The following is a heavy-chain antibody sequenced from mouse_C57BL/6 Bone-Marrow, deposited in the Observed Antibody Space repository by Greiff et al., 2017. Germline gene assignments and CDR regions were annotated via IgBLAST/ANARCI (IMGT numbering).Heavy chain of an antibody. J-gene: IGHJ1*03. CDR2: IYPGSGST. CDR3: ARGRGIYYYGSGSWYFDV. Sequence: VQLQQPGAELVKPGASVKMSCKASGYTFTSYWITWVKQRPGQGLEWIGDIYPGSGSTNYNEKFKSKATLTVDTSPCTAYMQRSSLTSEDSAVYYCARGRGIYYYGSGSWYFDVWGTGTTVTVSA. V-gene: IGHV1-55*01. CDR1: GYTFTSYW. D-gene: IGHD1-1*01.